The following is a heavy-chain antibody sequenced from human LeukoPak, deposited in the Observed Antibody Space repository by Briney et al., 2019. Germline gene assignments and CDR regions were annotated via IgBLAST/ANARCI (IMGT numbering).Heavy chain of an antibody. CDR3: ARPRYSGSYGWWYFDY. CDR1: GGSIGSYY. J-gene: IGHJ4*02. Sequence: SETLSLTCTVSGGSIGSYYWSWIRQPPGKGLEWIGYIYYSGSTNYNPSLKSRVTISVDTSKNQFSLKLSSVTAADTAVYYCARPRYSGSYGWWYFDYWGQGTLVTVSS. D-gene: IGHD1-26*01. V-gene: IGHV4-59*08. CDR2: IYYSGST.